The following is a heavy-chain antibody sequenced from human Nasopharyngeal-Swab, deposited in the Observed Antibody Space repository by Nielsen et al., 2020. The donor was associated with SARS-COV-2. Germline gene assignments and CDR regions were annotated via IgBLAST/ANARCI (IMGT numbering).Heavy chain of an antibody. CDR1: GCAFSSYS. D-gene: IGHD6-13*01. V-gene: IGHV4-4*07. CDR3: ARDSSSWYPNAPFDY. CDR2: IYTSGST. Sequence: SWSASGCAFSSYSMSWIRQPAGKGLEWIGRIYTSGSTNYNPSLKSRVTMSVDTSKNQFSLKLSSVTAADTAVYYCARDSSSWYPNAPFDYWGQGTLVTVSS. J-gene: IGHJ4*02.